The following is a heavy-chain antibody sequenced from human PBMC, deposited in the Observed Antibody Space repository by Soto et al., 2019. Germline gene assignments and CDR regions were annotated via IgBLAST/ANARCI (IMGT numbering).Heavy chain of an antibody. J-gene: IGHJ5*02. D-gene: IGHD1-7*01. Sequence: SETLSLTCTVSGGSISSGGYYWSWIRQHPGKGLEWIGHIYYSGSTYYNPSLKSRVTISVGTSKNQFSLKLSSVTAADTAVYYCARDGYNWNYGWFDPWGQGTLVTVS. CDR2: IYYSGST. V-gene: IGHV4-31*03. CDR1: GGSISSGGYY. CDR3: ARDGYNWNYGWFDP.